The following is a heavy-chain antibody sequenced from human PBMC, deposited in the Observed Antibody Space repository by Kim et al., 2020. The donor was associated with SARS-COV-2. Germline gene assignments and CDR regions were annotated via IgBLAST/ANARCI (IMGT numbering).Heavy chain of an antibody. CDR1: GFTFSSYA. CDR3: AKVRARLLGYYYYGMDV. J-gene: IGHJ6*02. V-gene: IGHV3-23*01. D-gene: IGHD2-8*02. CDR2: ISGSGGST. Sequence: GGSLRLSCAASGFTFSSYAMSWVRQAPGKGLEWVSAISGSGGSTYYADSVKGRFTISRDHSKNTLYLQMNSLRAEDTAVYYCAKVRARLLGYYYYGMDVWGQGTTVTVSS.